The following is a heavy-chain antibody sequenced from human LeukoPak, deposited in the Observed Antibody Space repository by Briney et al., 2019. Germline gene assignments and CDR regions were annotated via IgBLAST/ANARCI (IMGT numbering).Heavy chain of an antibody. CDR1: GYSVTSYW. D-gene: IGHD2-2*01. CDR2: IYPGDSDT. J-gene: IGHJ3*02. V-gene: IGHV5-51*01. Sequence: EESLKISCKGSGYSVTSYWIGWVRPMPGKGLEWMGIIYPGDSDTRYSPSFQGQVTISADKSISTAYLQWSSLKASDTAMYYCARQPLGDCSSTSCYEFWAFDIWGQGTMVTVSS. CDR3: ARQPLGDCSSTSCYEFWAFDI.